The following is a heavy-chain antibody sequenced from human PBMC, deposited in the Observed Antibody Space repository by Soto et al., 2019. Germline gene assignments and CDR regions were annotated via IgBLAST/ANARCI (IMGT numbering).Heavy chain of an antibody. Sequence: QITLNESGPTQVKPRQTLTLTCTFSGFSLTTSGVGVGWIRQSPGKAPEWLALIYWDDDKRYSPSLKSRLTITNGTSKNQVVLTMADLDPADTATYYCAHRVLRTVFGLVTTTAIYFDFWGQGTPGAVSS. J-gene: IGHJ4*02. CDR3: AHRVLRTVFGLVTTTAIYFDF. V-gene: IGHV2-5*02. CDR2: IYWDDDK. CDR1: GFSLTTSGVG. D-gene: IGHD3-3*01.